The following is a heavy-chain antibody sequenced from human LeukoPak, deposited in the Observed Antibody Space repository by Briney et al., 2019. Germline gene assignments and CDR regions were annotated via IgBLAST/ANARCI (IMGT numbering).Heavy chain of an antibody. V-gene: IGHV1-8*01. J-gene: IGHJ4*02. CDR2: MNPNSGNT. CDR1: GYTFTSYD. CDR3: VRVPHVWFGELSDSFDS. Sequence: GASVKVSCKASGYTFTSYDINGVRQATGQGLEWMGLMNPNSGNTRYAQKFQGRVTMTRHTSIRTAYMALSSLTSYDTAVYSCVRVPHVWFGELSDSFDSWGQGTLVTVSS. D-gene: IGHD3-10*01.